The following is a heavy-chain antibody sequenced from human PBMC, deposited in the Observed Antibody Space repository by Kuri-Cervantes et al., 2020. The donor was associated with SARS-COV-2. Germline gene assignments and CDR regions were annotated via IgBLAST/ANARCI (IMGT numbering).Heavy chain of an antibody. V-gene: IGHV4-39*07. D-gene: IGHD6-13*01. CDR1: GGSISSSSYY. J-gene: IGHJ4*02. CDR2: IYYSGST. CDR3: ARHWRQQLKPIDY. Sequence: ESLKISCTVSGGSISSSSYYWGWIRQPPGKGLEWIGSIYYSGSTYYNPSLKSRVTISVDTSKNQFSLKLSSVTAADTAVYYCARHWRQQLKPIDYWGQGTLVTVSS.